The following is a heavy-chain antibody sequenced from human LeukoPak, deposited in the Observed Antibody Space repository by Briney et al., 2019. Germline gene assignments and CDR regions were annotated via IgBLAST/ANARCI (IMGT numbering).Heavy chain of an antibody. CDR2: ISGSGGST. J-gene: IGHJ4*02. Sequence: GGSLRLSCAASGFTFSSYAMSWVRQAPGKGLEWVSAISGSGGSTYYADSVKGRFTISRDNSKYTLYLQMNSLRAEDTAVYYCAKSQHQVGATDYWGQGTLVTVSS. CDR3: AKSQHQVGATDY. CDR1: GFTFSSYA. V-gene: IGHV3-23*01. D-gene: IGHD1-26*01.